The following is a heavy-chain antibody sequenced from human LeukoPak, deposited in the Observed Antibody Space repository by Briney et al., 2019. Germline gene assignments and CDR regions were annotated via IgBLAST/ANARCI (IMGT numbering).Heavy chain of an antibody. J-gene: IGHJ5*02. D-gene: IGHD2-2*01. CDR3: ARDASYCSCTSCPLAVIAH. Sequence: SETLSLTSAVYGGSFCGFYCGCIRQPPGKGLEWIGETNHSGSTNYNPSLKSRVTISVDTSKNQFSLKLSSVTAADTAVYYCARDASYCSCTSCPLAVIAHWGQGTLVTVSS. CDR2: TNHSGST. V-gene: IGHV4-34*01. CDR1: GGSFCGFY.